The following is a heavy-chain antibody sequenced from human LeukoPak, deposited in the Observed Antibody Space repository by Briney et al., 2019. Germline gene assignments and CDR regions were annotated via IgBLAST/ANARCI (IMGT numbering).Heavy chain of an antibody. J-gene: IGHJ6*03. D-gene: IGHD6-6*01. Sequence: PGGSLRLSCAASGFTFSTFAIHWVRQAPGKGPEWVSVISGDGRNKKYADAVKGRFTNSRDNSKDTVLLQMDSLRAEDTAVYYCVRGRSSSFRGFYYYYHMDVWGKGTTVTVSS. CDR1: GFTFSTFA. V-gene: IGHV3-30*04. CDR3: VRGRSSSFRGFYYYYHMDV. CDR2: ISGDGRNK.